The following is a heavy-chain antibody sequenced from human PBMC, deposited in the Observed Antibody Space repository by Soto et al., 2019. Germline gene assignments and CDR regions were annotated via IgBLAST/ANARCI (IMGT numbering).Heavy chain of an antibody. CDR2: ISSDGSSK. J-gene: IGHJ6*02. CDR3: AKDRGLAESGRWSHYYYGMDV. CDR1: GFTLTNNG. D-gene: IGHD1-26*01. V-gene: IGHV3-30*18. Sequence: GGSLRLSCVASGFTLTNNGMHWVRQAPGQVLEWVAVISSDGSSKHYGDSVRGRFTISRDNTKNTLFLEMNSLRSEDTAVYYCAKDRGLAESGRWSHYYYGMDVWGQGTTVTVSS.